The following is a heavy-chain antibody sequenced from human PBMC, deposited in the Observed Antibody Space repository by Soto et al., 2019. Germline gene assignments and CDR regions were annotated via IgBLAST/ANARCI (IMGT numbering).Heavy chain of an antibody. CDR2: IIPIFGTA. CDR3: ARAIQCSYYCYYGMDV. CDR1: GGTFSSYA. Sequence: QVQLVQSGAEVKKPGSSVKVSCKASGGTFSSYAISWVRQAPGQGLEWMGGIIPIFGTANYAQKFQGRVTITVDESTSTAYMELSSLRSEDTAVYYCARAIQCSYYCYYGMDVWGQGTTVTVSS. V-gene: IGHV1-69*01. J-gene: IGHJ6*02. D-gene: IGHD3-10*02.